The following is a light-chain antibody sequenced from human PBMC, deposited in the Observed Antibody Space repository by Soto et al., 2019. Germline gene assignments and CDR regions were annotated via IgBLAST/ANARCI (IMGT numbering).Light chain of an antibody. CDR3: QQTYNTPFT. CDR2: AAS. CDR1: QSISRY. J-gene: IGKJ3*01. V-gene: IGKV1-39*01. Sequence: DIQMTQAPSSLSASVGDRVTITCRASQSISRYVNWYQQKPRKAPRLLIFAASSLQGGVPSRFSGSGSGTDFTLTISSLQPEDFATYYCQQTYNTPFTFGPGTKVDIK.